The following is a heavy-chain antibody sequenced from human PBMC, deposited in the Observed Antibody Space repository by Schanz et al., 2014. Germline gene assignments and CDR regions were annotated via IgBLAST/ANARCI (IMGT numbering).Heavy chain of an antibody. CDR3: ARDSDVSKYNLFDS. V-gene: IGHV1-2*06. CDR2: INPNSGAT. Sequence: QVQLVQSGAEVKKPGASVKVSCQASGYTFTGYYMHWVRQAPGQGLEWMGQINPNSGATIYAQNFQSRVTMTRDTSISPASMELSRLTSDDTAIYYCARDSDVSKYNLFDSWGQGTLVTVSS. J-gene: IGHJ5*01. CDR1: GYTFTGYY.